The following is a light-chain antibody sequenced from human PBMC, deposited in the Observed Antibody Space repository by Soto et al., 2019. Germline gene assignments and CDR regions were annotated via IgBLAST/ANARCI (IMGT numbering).Light chain of an antibody. Sequence: IQMTQSPSSLSASVGDRVTITCRASQTISFSLAWYQQKPGKAPKLLIYKASNLESGVPSRFSGSGSGTEFTLTISSLQSEDFAVYYCQHYNNWPPWTFGQGTKVDIK. CDR1: QTISFS. J-gene: IGKJ1*01. CDR2: KAS. V-gene: IGKV1-5*03. CDR3: QHYNNWPPWT.